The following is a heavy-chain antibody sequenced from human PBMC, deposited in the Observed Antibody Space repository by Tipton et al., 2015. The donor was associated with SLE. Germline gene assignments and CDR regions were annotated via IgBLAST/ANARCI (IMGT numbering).Heavy chain of an antibody. CDR1: GGSIRSYY. J-gene: IGHJ6*03. CDR2: IYHSGIT. D-gene: IGHD3-10*01. Sequence: TLSLTCTVSGGSIRSYYWTWIRQPPGKRLEWIAYIYHSGITNYNPSLQSRVTISVDRSKNQFSLKLTSVTAADTAVYYCARGGLGEEKTYMDVWGRGTMVTVSS. CDR3: ARGGLGEEKTYMDV. V-gene: IGHV4-59*01.